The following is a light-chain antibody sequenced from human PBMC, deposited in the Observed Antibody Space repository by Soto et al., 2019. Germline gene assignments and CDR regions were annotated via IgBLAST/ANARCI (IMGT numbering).Light chain of an antibody. CDR1: QTISSY. CDR2: AAS. Sequence: DIQMTQSPSSLSAPVGDRVTVTCRASQTISSYLNWYQQKPGKAPELLISAASSLQSGVPSRFSGSGSGTDFTLTIRSLQPEDFATYYCQQSYITPLNFGGGTKVDIK. V-gene: IGKV1-39*01. J-gene: IGKJ4*01. CDR3: QQSYITPLN.